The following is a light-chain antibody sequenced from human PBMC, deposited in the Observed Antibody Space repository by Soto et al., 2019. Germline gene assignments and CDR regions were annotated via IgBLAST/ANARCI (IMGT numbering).Light chain of an antibody. J-gene: IGKJ5*01. CDR2: DVS. Sequence: EIVLTQSPATLSLSPGERATLSCRASQSVSKCLAWYQQKPGQAPRLLIYDVSSRAPGIPARFSGSGSGTDFTLTISSLEPADFAVYYCQQCNNWPPITFGQGTRLEI. CDR3: QQCNNWPPIT. CDR1: QSVSKC. V-gene: IGKV3-11*01.